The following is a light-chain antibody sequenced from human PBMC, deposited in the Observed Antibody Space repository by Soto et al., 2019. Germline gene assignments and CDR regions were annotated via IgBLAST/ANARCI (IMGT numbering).Light chain of an antibody. CDR1: QSVTTR. CDR2: GAS. CDR3: QQYGGSPIT. V-gene: IGKV3-20*01. J-gene: IGKJ5*01. Sequence: IVLTQSPGTLSLSPGERVTLSCRASQSVTTRLAWYQLKPGQAPTLLMSGASNRASGVPVRFSGSGSGTDFTLTITRLEPEDFALYYCQQYGGSPITFGLGTRLEIK.